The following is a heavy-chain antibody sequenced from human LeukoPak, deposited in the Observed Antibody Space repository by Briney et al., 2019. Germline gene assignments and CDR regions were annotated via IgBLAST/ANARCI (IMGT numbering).Heavy chain of an antibody. CDR1: GFTFSSYA. CDR3: AKDAGYYDSSGYNFDY. J-gene: IGHJ4*02. CDR2: ISGSGGST. Sequence: GGSLRLSCAASGFTFSSYAMSWVRQAPGKGLEWVSAISGSGGSTYYADSVKGRFTISRDNSKNTLYLQMNSLRAEDTAVYYCAKDAGYYDSSGYNFDYWGQGTLVTVSS. D-gene: IGHD3-22*01. V-gene: IGHV3-23*01.